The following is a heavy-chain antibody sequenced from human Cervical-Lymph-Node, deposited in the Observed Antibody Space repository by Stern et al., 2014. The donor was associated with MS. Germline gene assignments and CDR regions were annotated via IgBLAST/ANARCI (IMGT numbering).Heavy chain of an antibody. CDR2: ISGSGTTT. J-gene: IGHJ4*02. Sequence: DQLVESGGGLVKPGRSLRLSCAASGFTFSDYYMSWIRQAPGKGLEWVLYISGSGTTTYYADSVKGRFTISKDNARNSLYLQMNSLRADDTAVYYCARALIAAGGALHYWGQGTLVTVSS. CDR1: GFTFSDYY. CDR3: ARALIAAGGALHY. D-gene: IGHD6-13*01. V-gene: IGHV3-11*01.